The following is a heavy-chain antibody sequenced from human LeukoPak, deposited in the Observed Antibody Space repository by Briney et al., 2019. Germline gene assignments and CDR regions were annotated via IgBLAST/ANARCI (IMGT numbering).Heavy chain of an antibody. CDR1: GGSISSYY. D-gene: IGHD6-13*01. CDR3: ARDNDYHSSSWYHTFDY. J-gene: IGHJ4*02. V-gene: IGHV4-59*01. CDR2: IYYSGST. Sequence: PSETLSLTCTVSGGSISSYYWSWIRQPPGKGLEWIGYIYYSGSTNYNPSLKSRVTISVDTSKNQFSLKLSSVTAADTAVYYCARDNDYHSSSWYHTFDYWGQGTLVTVSS.